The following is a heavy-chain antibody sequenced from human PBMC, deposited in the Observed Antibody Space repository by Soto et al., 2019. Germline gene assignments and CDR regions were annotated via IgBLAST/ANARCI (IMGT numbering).Heavy chain of an antibody. CDR3: ARDPPSGLQRFDY. CDR2: ISYDGSNK. Sequence: LRLSCAASGFTFSSYAMHWVRQAPGKGLEWVAVISYDGSNKYYADSVKGRFTISRDNSKNTLYLQMNSLRAEDTAVYYCARDPPSGLQRFDYWGQGTLVTVSS. V-gene: IGHV3-30-3*01. CDR1: GFTFSSYA. J-gene: IGHJ4*02. D-gene: IGHD1-1*01.